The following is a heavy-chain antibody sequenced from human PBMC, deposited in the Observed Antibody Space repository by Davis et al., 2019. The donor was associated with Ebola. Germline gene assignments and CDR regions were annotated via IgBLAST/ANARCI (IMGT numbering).Heavy chain of an antibody. D-gene: IGHD4-23*01. CDR1: GYSFSNFW. J-gene: IGHJ6*02. CDR3: ARHFVGKLFGMDV. CDR2: IYPGDSYT. Sequence: GESLKISCKGFGYSFSNFWIGWVRQMPGEGLEWMGIIYPGDSYTDYSPSFQGHVTISTDKSINTAYLQWNSLKASDTAIYFCARHFVGKLFGMDVWGQGTMVLVSS. V-gene: IGHV5-51*01.